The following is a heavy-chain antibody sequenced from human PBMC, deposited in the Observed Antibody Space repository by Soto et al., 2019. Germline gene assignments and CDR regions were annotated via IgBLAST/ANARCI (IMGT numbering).Heavy chain of an antibody. CDR2: ISAYNGNT. CDR1: GVTFTNYA. J-gene: IGHJ4*02. CDR3: ARGWCGEFVYYFDY. Sequence: QVQLVQSGAEVKKPGASVKVSCKASGVTFTNYAINWVRQAPGQGLEWMGWISAYNGNTNYAQKLQGRVTMTTDTSTSAAYMELRSRRSDDTAVYYWARGWCGEFVYYFDYWGQGTLVTVSS. V-gene: IGHV1-18*01. D-gene: IGHD3-10*01.